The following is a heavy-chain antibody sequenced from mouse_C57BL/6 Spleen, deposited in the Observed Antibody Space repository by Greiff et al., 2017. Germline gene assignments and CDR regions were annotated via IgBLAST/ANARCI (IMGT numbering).Heavy chain of an antibody. D-gene: IGHD1-1*01. Sequence: VQLQQSGAELARPGASVKLSCKAAGYTFTSYGISWVQQRGGQGLAWIGEIYPRSVNTYYTEKFKGKATLTADTSSSTAYMELRSLTSENSAVYYCARSDPNYYGRSYDAMDYWGQGTSVTVSS. J-gene: IGHJ4*01. V-gene: IGHV1-81*01. CDR1: GYTFTSYG. CDR3: ARSDPNYYGRSYDAMDY. CDR2: IYPRSVNT.